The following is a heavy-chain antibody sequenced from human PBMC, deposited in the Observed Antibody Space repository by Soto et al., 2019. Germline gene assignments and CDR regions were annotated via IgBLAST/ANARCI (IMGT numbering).Heavy chain of an antibody. D-gene: IGHD3-22*01. Sequence: ASVKVSCKASGYTFTSYAINWVRQATGQGLEWMGWMNPNSGNTGYAQKFQGRVTMTRNTSISTAYMELSSLRSEDTAVYYCARVPLNDYYDSSGYCDYWGQGTLVTVSS. CDR1: GYTFTSYA. CDR3: ARVPLNDYYDSSGYCDY. V-gene: IGHV1-8*01. J-gene: IGHJ4*02. CDR2: MNPNSGNT.